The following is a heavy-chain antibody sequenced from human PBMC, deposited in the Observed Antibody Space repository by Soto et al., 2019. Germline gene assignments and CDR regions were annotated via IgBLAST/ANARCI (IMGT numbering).Heavy chain of an antibody. Sequence: PSETLSLTCTVSDDSLTTNKYAWTWIRQNPEKGLEWIGYVYSNGNTRSSPSLQSRVSMSVDTSKSHFSLRLSSVTAADTAVYFCARASYFRPSGSYYFDYWGQGTLVTVSS. CDR2: VYSNGNT. V-gene: IGHV4-31*03. D-gene: IGHD3-10*01. J-gene: IGHJ4*02. CDR3: ARASYFRPSGSYYFDY. CDR1: DDSLTTNKYA.